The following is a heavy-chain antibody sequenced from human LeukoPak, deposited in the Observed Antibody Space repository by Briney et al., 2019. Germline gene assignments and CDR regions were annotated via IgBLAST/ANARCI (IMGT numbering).Heavy chain of an antibody. D-gene: IGHD3-22*01. CDR2: IYPVDSDT. CDR1: GNNFATYW. CDR3: ARTNYYETSGWASGLSPFDM. V-gene: IGHV5-51*01. Sequence: GESLKISCKGSGNNFATYWIAWVRQMPGKGLEWIGVIYPVDSDTRYSPTLQGQVTISVDKSTSTAYLQWSSLKASDTAMYYCARTNYYETSGWASGLSPFDMWGRGTMVTVSS. J-gene: IGHJ3*02.